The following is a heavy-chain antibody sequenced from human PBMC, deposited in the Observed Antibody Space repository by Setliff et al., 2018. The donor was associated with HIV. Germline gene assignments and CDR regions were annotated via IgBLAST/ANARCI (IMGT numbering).Heavy chain of an antibody. D-gene: IGHD6-13*01. Sequence: GGSLRLSCVASGFNIGEYAMAWVRQVPGKGLEGVSYISSSGSTIYYADSVKGRFTISRDNAKSSLYLQMNSLRAEDTAVYYCARDPDLITAAAWGADDYWGQGTLVTVSS. J-gene: IGHJ4*02. CDR3: ARDPDLITAAAWGADDY. CDR2: ISSSGSTI. CDR1: GFNIGEYA. V-gene: IGHV3-11*01.